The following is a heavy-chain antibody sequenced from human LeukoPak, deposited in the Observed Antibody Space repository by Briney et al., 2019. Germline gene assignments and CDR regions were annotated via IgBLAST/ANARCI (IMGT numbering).Heavy chain of an antibody. J-gene: IGHJ4*02. CDR2: INSDGSST. V-gene: IGHV3-74*01. CDR3: AREMVVNPY. D-gene: IGHD2-15*01. CDR1: GFTFSSNW. Sequence: PGGSLRLSCAASGFTFSSNWMHWVRQAPGKGLAWVSRINSDGSSTSYADSVKGRFTISRDSAKNTLYLQMNSLRAEDTAVYYCAREMVVNPYWGQGTLVTVSS.